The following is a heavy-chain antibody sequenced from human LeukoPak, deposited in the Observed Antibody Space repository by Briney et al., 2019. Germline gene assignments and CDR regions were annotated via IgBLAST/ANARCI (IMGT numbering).Heavy chain of an antibody. D-gene: IGHD2-2*01. CDR2: IIPIFGTA. CDR3: ARGSGYCSSTSCRREFDY. CDR1: GGTFSSYA. J-gene: IGHJ4*02. Sequence: VASVKVSCKASGGTFSSYAISWVRQAPGQGLEWMGGIIPIFGTANYAQKFQGRVTITADESTSTAYMELSSLRSEDTAVYYCARGSGYCSSTSCRREFDYWGQGTLVTVSS. V-gene: IGHV1-69*13.